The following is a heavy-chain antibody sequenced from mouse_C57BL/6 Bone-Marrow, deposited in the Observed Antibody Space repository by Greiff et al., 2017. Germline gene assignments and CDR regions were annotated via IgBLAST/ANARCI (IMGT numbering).Heavy chain of an antibody. CDR2: INPNYGTT. V-gene: IGHV1-39*01. CDR1: GYSFTDYN. J-gene: IGHJ4*01. CDR3: ARGYDYDYAMDY. D-gene: IGHD2-4*01. Sequence: VHVKQSGPELVKPGASVKISCKASGYSFTDYNMNWVKQSNRKSLEWIGVINPNYGTTSYNQKFKGKATLTVDQSSSTACMQLNSLTSEDSAVYYSARGYDYDYAMDYWGQGTSVTVSS.